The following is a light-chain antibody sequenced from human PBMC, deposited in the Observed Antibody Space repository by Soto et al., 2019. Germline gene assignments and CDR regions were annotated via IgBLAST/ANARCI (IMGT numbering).Light chain of an antibody. J-gene: IGKJ4*01. CDR2: AAS. CDR3: QKYNRAPLT. Sequence: DTQMTQSPSSLSASVGDRVTITCRASQGISNYLAWYQQKPGKVPVLLIYAASTLQSGVPSRFSGSGSGTNFALTISRLQPEDVATYYCQKYNRAPLTFGGVTKVEIK. CDR1: QGISNY. V-gene: IGKV1-27*01.